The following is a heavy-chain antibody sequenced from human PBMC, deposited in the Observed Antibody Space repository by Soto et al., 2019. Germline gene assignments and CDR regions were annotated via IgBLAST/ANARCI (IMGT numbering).Heavy chain of an antibody. J-gene: IGHJ4*02. CDR1: GFTFSAYW. V-gene: IGHV3-7*01. CDR2: IKKDGSEK. CDR3: ARDGIGGDWNTDF. Sequence: VQLVESGGTLVQPGESLRLSCAASGFTFSAYWMSWVRQAPGKGLEWMANIKKDGSEKYYVDSVKGRFIVSRDNAKNSLYLQMNSLRAEDTALSYCARDGIGGDWNTDFWGQGTLVTVSS. D-gene: IGHD2-21*02.